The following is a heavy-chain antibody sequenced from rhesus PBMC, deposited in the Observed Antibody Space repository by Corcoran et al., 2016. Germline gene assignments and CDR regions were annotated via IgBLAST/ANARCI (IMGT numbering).Heavy chain of an antibody. CDR1: GGSISVGYN. CDR3: ARASRGLAAALEY. V-gene: IGHV4S9*01. J-gene: IGHJ4*01. D-gene: IGHD6-25*01. Sequence: VQLQESGPGLVKPSETLSLTCAGSGGSISVGYNGNWIRQPPGKGLEWVGTIYGGSATTYYQPSLKSRLTISKDTSKNRFLLKLSSVTAADTAVYYCARASRGLAAALEYWGQGVLVTVSS. CDR2: IYGGSATT.